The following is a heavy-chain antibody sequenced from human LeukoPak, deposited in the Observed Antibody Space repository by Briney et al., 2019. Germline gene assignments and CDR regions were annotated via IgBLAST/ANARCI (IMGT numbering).Heavy chain of an antibody. V-gene: IGHV1-69*13. J-gene: IGHJ4*02. Sequence: ASVNVSCKASGGTFSSYAISWVRQAPGQGLEWMGGIIPIFGTANYAQKFQGRVTITADESTSTAYMELSSLRSEDTAVYYCARARLVYSGYEQGYFDYWGQGTLVTVSS. CDR3: ARARLVYSGYEQGYFDY. D-gene: IGHD5-12*01. CDR2: IIPIFGTA. CDR1: GGTFSSYA.